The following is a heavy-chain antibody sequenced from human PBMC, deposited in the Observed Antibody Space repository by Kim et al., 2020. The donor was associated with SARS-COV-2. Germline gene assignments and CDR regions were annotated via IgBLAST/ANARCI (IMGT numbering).Heavy chain of an antibody. Sequence: SETLSLTCAVYGGSFSGYYWSWIRQPPGKGLEWIGEINHSGSTNYNPSLKSRVTISVDTSKNQFSLKLSSVTAADTAVYYCARSFFPPWLTAANGRWFDPWGQGTLVTVSS. V-gene: IGHV4-34*01. CDR3: ARSFFPPWLTAANGRWFDP. CDR2: INHSGST. CDR1: GGSFSGYY. D-gene: IGHD2-2*01. J-gene: IGHJ5*02.